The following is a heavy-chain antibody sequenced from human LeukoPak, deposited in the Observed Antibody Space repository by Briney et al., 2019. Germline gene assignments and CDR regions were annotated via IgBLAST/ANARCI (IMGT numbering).Heavy chain of an antibody. Sequence: GGSLRLSSAASGFTFRSSWMHCVRQAPGKGLEWVSVISGSGDATYYADSVKGRFTISRDNSKNTLYLQMNSLRAEDTAVDYYANESPYFDYWGQGTLVTVSS. V-gene: IGHV3-23*01. CDR2: ISGSGDAT. CDR3: ANESPYFDY. J-gene: IGHJ4*02. CDR1: GFTFRSSW.